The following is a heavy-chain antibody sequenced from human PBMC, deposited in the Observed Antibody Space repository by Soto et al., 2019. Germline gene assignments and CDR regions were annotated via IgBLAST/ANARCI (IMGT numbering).Heavy chain of an antibody. J-gene: IGHJ3*02. CDR2: IYLSGTT. CDR3: ARSPSTSSIGTFDI. CDR1: GGSIISFY. D-gene: IGHD6-6*01. Sequence: QVQLQESGPGLVKPSETLSLTCTVSGGSIISFYWNWIRLSAGKGLEWIGRIYLSGTTTYNPSLQSRVTMSVDTSKNQFSLKLSSLTAADTAVYYCARSPSTSSIGTFDIWGQGTKVTVSS. V-gene: IGHV4-4*07.